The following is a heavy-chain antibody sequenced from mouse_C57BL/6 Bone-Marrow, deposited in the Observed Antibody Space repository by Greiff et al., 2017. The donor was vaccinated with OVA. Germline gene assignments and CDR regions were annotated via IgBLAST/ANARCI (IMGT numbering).Heavy chain of an antibody. Sequence: VQRVESGAELAKPGASVKLSCKASGYTFTSYWMHWVKQRPGQGLEWIGYINPSSGYTKYNQKFKDKATLTADKSSSTAYMQLSSLTYEDSAVYYCARRTTIKDAMDYWGQGTSVTVSS. CDR2: INPSSGYT. D-gene: IGHD1-3*01. J-gene: IGHJ4*01. CDR3: ARRTTIKDAMDY. CDR1: GYTFTSYW. V-gene: IGHV1-7*01.